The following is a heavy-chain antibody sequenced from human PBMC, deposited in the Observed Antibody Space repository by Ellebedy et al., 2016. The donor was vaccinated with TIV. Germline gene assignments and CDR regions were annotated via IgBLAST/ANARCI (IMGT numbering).Heavy chain of an antibody. CDR1: GFIFSDFN. CDR3: ARDGEFATGGLDS. V-gene: IGHV3-30-3*01. Sequence: GESLKISCAASGFIFSDFNMHWFRQAPGKGLEWVARTSYDGTNQYYVDSVQGRATISKDNSKNILHLQMNRLRSDDTAVYYCARDGEFATGGLDSWGQGTLVIVSS. CDR2: TSYDGTNQ. D-gene: IGHD3-10*01. J-gene: IGHJ4*02.